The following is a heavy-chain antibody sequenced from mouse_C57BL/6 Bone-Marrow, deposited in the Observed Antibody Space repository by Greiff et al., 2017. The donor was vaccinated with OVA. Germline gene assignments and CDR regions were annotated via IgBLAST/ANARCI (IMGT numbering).Heavy chain of an antibody. CDR2: IRSKSSNYAT. CDR1: GFTFNTYA. CDR3: VRGITTAYYYAMEY. J-gene: IGHJ4*01. V-gene: IGHV10-3*01. Sequence: EVMLVESGGGLVQPKGSLKLSCAASGFTFNTYAMHWVRQAPGKGLEWVARIRSKSSNYATYYADSVKDRFTISRDDSQSMLYLQMNNLKTEDTAMYYCVRGITTAYYYAMEYWGQGTSVTVSS. D-gene: IGHD1-2*01.